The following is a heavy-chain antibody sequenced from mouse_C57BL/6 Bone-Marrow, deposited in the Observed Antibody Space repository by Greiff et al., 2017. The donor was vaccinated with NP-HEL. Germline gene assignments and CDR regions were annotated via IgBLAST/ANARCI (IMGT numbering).Heavy chain of an antibody. D-gene: IGHD1-1*01. CDR1: GYAFSSYW. CDR3: ARWYYGSRDYAMDY. V-gene: IGHV1-80*01. J-gene: IGHJ4*01. Sequence: QVHLKHSSSALFNPFSSVKISCKASGYAFSSYWMNWVKQRPGKGLEWIGQIYPGDGDTNYNGKFKGKATLTADKSSSTAYMQLSSLTSEDSAVYFCARWYYGSRDYAMDYWGQGTSVTVSS. CDR2: IYPGDGDT.